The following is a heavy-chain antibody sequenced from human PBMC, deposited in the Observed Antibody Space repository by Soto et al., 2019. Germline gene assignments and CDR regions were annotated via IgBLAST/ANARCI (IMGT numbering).Heavy chain of an antibody. CDR3: VRVYGEIDY. V-gene: IGHV1-8*01. CDR1: GYTFTNYD. J-gene: IGHJ4*02. CDR2: MNPKRGNT. D-gene: IGHD4-17*01. Sequence: QVQLVQSGAEVKKPGASVKVSCKASGYTFTNYDINWVRQATGQGLEWMGWMNPKRGNTGYAQQFQGRVTMTMSTSINTGYMELSSLRSEDTAVYYCVRVYGEIDYWGQGTLVTVSS.